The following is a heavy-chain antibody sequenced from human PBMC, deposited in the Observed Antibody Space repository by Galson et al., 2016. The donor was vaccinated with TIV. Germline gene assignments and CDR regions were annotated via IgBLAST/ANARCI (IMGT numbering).Heavy chain of an antibody. CDR1: GFTFSTHG. CDR3: ARLGLNWFDP. J-gene: IGHJ5*02. Sequence: SLRLSCAASGFTFSTHGIHWVRQTPSTGLEWVTFIGPDGNDKSYVESVRGRFTISRDNSMSRVYLQMNDLRLEDTAMYYCARLGLNWFDPWGHGTQVTVSS. CDR2: IGPDGNDK. D-gene: IGHD3-16*01. V-gene: IGHV3-30*02.